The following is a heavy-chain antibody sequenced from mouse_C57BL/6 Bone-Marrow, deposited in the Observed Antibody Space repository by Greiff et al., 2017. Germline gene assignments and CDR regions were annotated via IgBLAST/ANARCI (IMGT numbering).Heavy chain of an antibody. J-gene: IGHJ3*01. CDR2: ISSGGSYT. V-gene: IGHV5-6*01. D-gene: IGHD2-4*01. CDR1: GFTFSSYG. Sequence: EVQLVESGGDLVKPGGSLKLSCAASGFTFSSYGMSWVRQTPDKRLEWVATISSGGSYTYYPDSVKGRLTISRDNAKNTLYLQMSSLKSEDTAMYYCARRYDYDPVAYWGQGTRVSVSA. CDR3: ARRYDYDPVAY.